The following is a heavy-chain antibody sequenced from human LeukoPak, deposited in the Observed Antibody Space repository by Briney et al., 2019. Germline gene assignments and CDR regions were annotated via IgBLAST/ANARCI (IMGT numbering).Heavy chain of an antibody. D-gene: IGHD6-19*01. CDR2: ISGSGDST. J-gene: IGHJ3*02. Sequence: SGGSLRLSCAASGFTFSSYAMSWVRQAPGKGLEWVSAISGSGDSTYYADSVKGRFTISRDNSKNTLYLQMNSLRAEDTAVYYCAKDPPSIAVAIDDAFDIWGQGTMVTVSS. CDR1: GFTFSSYA. CDR3: AKDPPSIAVAIDDAFDI. V-gene: IGHV3-23*01.